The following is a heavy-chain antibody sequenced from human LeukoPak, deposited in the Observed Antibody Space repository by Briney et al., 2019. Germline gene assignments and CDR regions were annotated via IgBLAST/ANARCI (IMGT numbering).Heavy chain of an antibody. CDR1: GYTFTGYY. D-gene: IGHD3-22*01. Sequence: GASVKVSCKASGYTFTGYYMHWVRQAPGQGLEWMGLINPNSGGTNYAQKFQGRVTMTRDTSISTDYMELSRLRSDDPGVYYCARVDTMIVVAVPLTDAFDIWGQGTMVTVSS. CDR3: ARVDTMIVVAVPLTDAFDI. CDR2: INPNSGGT. V-gene: IGHV1-2*02. J-gene: IGHJ3*02.